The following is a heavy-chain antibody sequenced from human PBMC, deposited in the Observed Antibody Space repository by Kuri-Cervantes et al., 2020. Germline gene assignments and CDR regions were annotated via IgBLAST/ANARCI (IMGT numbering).Heavy chain of an antibody. Sequence: GESLKISCAASGFTFSSYAMHWVRQAPGKGLEWVAVISYGGSNKYYADSVKGRFTISRDNSKNTLYLQMNSLRAEDTAVYYCARGPQAIVVVPATWGVYYYYGMDVWGQGTTVTVSS. CDR3: ARGPQAIVVVPATWGVYYYYGMDV. J-gene: IGHJ6*02. V-gene: IGHV3-30-3*01. CDR1: GFTFSSYA. D-gene: IGHD2-2*01. CDR2: ISYGGSNK.